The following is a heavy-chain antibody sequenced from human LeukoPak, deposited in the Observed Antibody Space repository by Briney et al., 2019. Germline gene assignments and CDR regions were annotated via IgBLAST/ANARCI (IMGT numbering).Heavy chain of an antibody. CDR2: ITPIFGTA. CDR3: ARGGRITMIVVVVNDAFDI. D-gene: IGHD3-22*01. Sequence: SVKVSCKASGGTFISYAISWVRQAPGQGLEWMGGITPIFGTANYAQKFQGRVTITRDTSASTAYMELSSLRSEDTAVYYCARGGRITMIVVVVNDAFDIWGQGTMVTVSS. J-gene: IGHJ3*02. CDR1: GGTFISYA. V-gene: IGHV1-69*05.